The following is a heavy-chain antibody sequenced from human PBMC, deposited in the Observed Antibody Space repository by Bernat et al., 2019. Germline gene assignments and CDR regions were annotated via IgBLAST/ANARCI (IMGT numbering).Heavy chain of an antibody. J-gene: IGHJ4*02. CDR1: GGSFSGYY. CDR3: ARHISYRGLLTAFDY. Sequence: QVQLQQWGAGLLKPSETLSLTCAVYGGSFSGYYWSWIRQPPGKGLEWIGEINHSGSTNYNPSLKSRVTISADTSKNQFSLKLSSVTAADTAVYYCARHISYRGLLTAFDYWGQGTLVTVSS. CDR2: INHSGST. V-gene: IGHV4-34*01. D-gene: IGHD3-10*01.